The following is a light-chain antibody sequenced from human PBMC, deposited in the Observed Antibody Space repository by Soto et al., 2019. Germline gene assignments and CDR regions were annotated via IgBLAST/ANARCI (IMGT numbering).Light chain of an antibody. CDR3: LQYNDWPRFT. CDR2: GAS. J-gene: IGKJ3*01. V-gene: IGKV3-15*01. CDR1: QSVSTD. Sequence: EIVMTQSPATLSVSPGERATLSCRASQSVSTDLAWYQQKPGQAPRRLIYGASTRATGIPARFSGSGSGTEFTLTINSLQSEDLAIYYCLQYNDWPRFTFGPGTKVEIK.